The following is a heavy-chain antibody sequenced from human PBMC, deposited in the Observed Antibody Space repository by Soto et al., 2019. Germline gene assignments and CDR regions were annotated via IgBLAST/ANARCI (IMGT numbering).Heavy chain of an antibody. Sequence: SETLSLTCTVSGGSISSGGYYWSWIRQHPGKGLEWIGYIYYSGSTYYNPSLKSRVTISVDTSKNQFSLKLSSVTAADTAVYYCARALDYYDSSGYYPDYWGQGTLVTVSS. J-gene: IGHJ4*02. V-gene: IGHV4-31*03. D-gene: IGHD3-22*01. CDR3: ARALDYYDSSGYYPDY. CDR1: GGSISSGGYY. CDR2: IYYSGST.